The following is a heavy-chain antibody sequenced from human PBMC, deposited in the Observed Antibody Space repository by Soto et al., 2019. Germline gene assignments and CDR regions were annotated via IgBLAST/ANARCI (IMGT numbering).Heavy chain of an antibody. CDR1: GFTFSDFY. J-gene: IGHJ4*02. D-gene: IGHD6-13*01. Sequence: PGGSLRLSCAASGFTFSDFYMSWIRQAPGKGLEWISYISSGSTNIFYADSVKGRFTVSRDNAKNSVYLQMDSLRAEDTAVYYWARARNRAAFDYWAQGPLVTVSS. V-gene: IGHV3-11*01. CDR2: ISSGSTNI. CDR3: ARARNRAAFDY.